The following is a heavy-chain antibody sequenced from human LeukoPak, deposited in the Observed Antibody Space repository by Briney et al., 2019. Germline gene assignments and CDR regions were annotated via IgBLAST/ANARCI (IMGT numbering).Heavy chain of an antibody. CDR1: GFTFSSYR. CDR3: ARVTGDYGGNSADY. D-gene: IGHD4-23*01. CDR2: ISSSSSYI. V-gene: IGHV3-21*01. J-gene: IGHJ4*02. Sequence: GGYLRLSCAASGFTFSSYRMNWVRQAPGKGLVWVSAISSSSSYIYYADSVKGRFTISRDNAKNSLYLQMNSLRAEDTAVYYCARVTGDYGGNSADYWGQGTLVTVSS.